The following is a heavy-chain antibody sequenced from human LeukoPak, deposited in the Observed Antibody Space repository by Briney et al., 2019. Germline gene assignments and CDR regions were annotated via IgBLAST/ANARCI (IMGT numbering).Heavy chain of an antibody. CDR2: SNPSGGST. D-gene: IGHD3-22*01. Sequence: ASVKVSCKASGDTFTTDYIHWVRQGPGQGPEWMGVSNPSGGSTTNAQKFQGRVTITADESTSTAYMELSSLRSEDTAVYYCARERHWDSSGYVGYWGQGTLVTVSS. V-gene: IGHV1-46*01. J-gene: IGHJ4*02. CDR1: GDTFTTDY. CDR3: ARERHWDSSGYVGY.